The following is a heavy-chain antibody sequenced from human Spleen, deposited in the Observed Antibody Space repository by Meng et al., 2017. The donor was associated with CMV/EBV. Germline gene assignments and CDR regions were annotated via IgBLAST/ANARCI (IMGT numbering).Heavy chain of an antibody. Sequence: GASITTAKWWTWVRQPPGKGLEWVGEIDHSGNSNYNPSLESRLTLSLDTSENLLSLTMTSVTADDTAIYYCARVREHTSLGNYWFDPWGQGTLVTVSS. CDR1: GASITTAKW. CDR2: IDHSGNS. V-gene: IGHV4-4*02. CDR3: ARVREHTSLGNYWFDP. D-gene: IGHD5-18*01. J-gene: IGHJ5*02.